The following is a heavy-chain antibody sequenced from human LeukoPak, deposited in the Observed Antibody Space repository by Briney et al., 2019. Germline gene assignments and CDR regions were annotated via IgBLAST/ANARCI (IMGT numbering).Heavy chain of an antibody. CDR2: IYYSGST. Sequence: SEILSLTCTVSGGSISSYYWSWIRQPPGKGLEWIGYIYYSGSTYYNPSLKSRVTISVDTSKNQFSLKLSSVTAADTAVYYCARLEIVAGDYWGQGTLVTVSS. J-gene: IGHJ4*02. D-gene: IGHD5-12*01. CDR3: ARLEIVAGDY. V-gene: IGHV4-59*08. CDR1: GGSISSYY.